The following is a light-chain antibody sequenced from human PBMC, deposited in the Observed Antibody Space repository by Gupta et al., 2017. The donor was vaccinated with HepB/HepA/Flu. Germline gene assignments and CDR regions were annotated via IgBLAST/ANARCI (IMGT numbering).Light chain of an antibody. V-gene: IGKV1-17*01. CDR1: QGIRKD. Sequence: DIQMTQSPSSLSVSVGDRVTITCRASQGIRKDLGWYQQKPGKAPKILIYAASSLQSGVPSRFSGSGSGTEFTLTISSLQPEDFATYYCLQHNSYPLTFGQGTKVEIK. CDR3: LQHNSYPLT. CDR2: AAS. J-gene: IGKJ1*01.